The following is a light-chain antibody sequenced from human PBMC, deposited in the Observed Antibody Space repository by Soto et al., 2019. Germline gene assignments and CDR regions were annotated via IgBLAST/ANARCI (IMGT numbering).Light chain of an antibody. V-gene: IGKV4-1*01. CDR2: WAS. Sequence: DIVMTQSPDPLAVSLGERATINCKSSQSVLYSSNNKNYLAWYQQKPGQPTKLLIYWASTRESGVPDRVSGSGSGTDFTLTISSLQAEDVAVYYCQQYYSTLWTFGQGTKVEIK. CDR3: QQYYSTLWT. J-gene: IGKJ1*01. CDR1: QSVLYSSNNKNY.